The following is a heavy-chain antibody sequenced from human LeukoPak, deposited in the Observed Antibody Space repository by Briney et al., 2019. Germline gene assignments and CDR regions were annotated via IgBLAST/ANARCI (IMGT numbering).Heavy chain of an antibody. CDR1: GHTFTGYH. V-gene: IGHV1-2*02. D-gene: IGHD3-10*01. CDR2: INPNSGGT. CDR3: ARDRGSYGSGLGY. Sequence: ASVKVSCKASGHTFTGYHMHWVRQAPGQGLEWMGWINPNSGGTNYAQKFQGRVTMTRDTSISTAYMELSRLRSDDTAVYYCARDRGSYGSGLGYWGQGTLVTVSS. J-gene: IGHJ4*02.